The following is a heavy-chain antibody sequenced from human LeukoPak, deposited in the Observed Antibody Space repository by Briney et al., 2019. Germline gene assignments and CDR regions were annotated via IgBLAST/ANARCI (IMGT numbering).Heavy chain of an antibody. CDR3: ASYRSGYYLGNDY. J-gene: IGHJ4*02. CDR1: GGTFSSYA. Sequence: GASVKVSCKASGGTFSSYAISWARQAPGQGLEWMGGIIPIFGTANYAQKFQGRVTITADKSTSTAYMELSSLRSEDTAVYYCASYRSGYYLGNDYWGQGTLVTVSS. V-gene: IGHV1-69*06. D-gene: IGHD3-22*01. CDR2: IIPIFGTA.